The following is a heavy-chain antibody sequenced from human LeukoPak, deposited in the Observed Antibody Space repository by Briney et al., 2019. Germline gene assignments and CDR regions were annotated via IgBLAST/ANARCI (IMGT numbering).Heavy chain of an antibody. D-gene: IGHD4-17*01. Sequence: ASVKVSCKASGYTFTSYYMHWVRQAPGQGLEWMGIINPSGGSTSYAQKFQGRVTMTRDTSTSTVYMELSSLRSEDTAVYYCARGTTVIPYYYYYYGMDVWGQGTTVTVSS. J-gene: IGHJ6*02. CDR2: INPSGGST. CDR3: ARGTTVIPYYYYYYGMDV. CDR1: GYTFTSYY. V-gene: IGHV1-46*01.